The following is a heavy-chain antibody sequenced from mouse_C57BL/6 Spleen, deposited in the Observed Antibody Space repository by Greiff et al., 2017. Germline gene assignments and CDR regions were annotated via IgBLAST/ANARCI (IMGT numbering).Heavy chain of an antibody. CDR1: GYSITSGYY. CDR3: ASQPGYFDY. Sequence: EVQLQESGPGLVKPSQSLSLTCSVTGYSITSGYYWNWIRQFPGNKLEWMGYISYDGSNNYNPSLKNRISITRDTSKNQFFLKLNSVTTEDTATYYCASQPGYFDYWGQGTTLTVSS. V-gene: IGHV3-6*01. J-gene: IGHJ2*01. CDR2: ISYDGSN.